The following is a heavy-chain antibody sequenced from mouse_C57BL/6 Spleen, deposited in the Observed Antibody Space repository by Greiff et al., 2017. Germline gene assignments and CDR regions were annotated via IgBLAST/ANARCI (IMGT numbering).Heavy chain of an antibody. CDR3: AREPTWDVGYFDY. J-gene: IGHJ2*01. CDR2: ISDGGSYT. D-gene: IGHD4-1*01. Sequence: VQLQESGGGLVKPGGSLKLSCAASGFTFSSYAMSWVRQTPEKRLEWVATISDGGSYTYYPDNVKGRFTISRDNAKNNLYLQMSHLKSEDTAMYYCAREPTWDVGYFDYWGQGTTLTVSS. CDR1: GFTFSSYA. V-gene: IGHV5-4*01.